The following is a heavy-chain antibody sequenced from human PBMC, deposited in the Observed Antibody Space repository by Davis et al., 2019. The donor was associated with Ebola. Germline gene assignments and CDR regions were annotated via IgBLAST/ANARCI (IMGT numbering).Heavy chain of an antibody. CDR2: INNNGGST. V-gene: IGHV3-64*04. Sequence: GGSLRLSCSASGFTFSDYAMHWVRQAPGKGLEYVAVINNNGGSTYYADSVRGRFTISRDNSKNTLYLQMNSLRAEDTAVYYCARDPSDYGGTIDYWGQGTLVTISS. J-gene: IGHJ4*02. CDR3: ARDPSDYGGTIDY. CDR1: GFTFSDYA. D-gene: IGHD4-23*01.